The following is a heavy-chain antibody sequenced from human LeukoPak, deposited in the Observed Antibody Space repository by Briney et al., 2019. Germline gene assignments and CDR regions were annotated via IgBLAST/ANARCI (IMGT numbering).Heavy chain of an antibody. CDR2: IYGGGST. D-gene: IGHD3-3*01. J-gene: IGHJ4*02. CDR3: ARDSNSDFWSGYYTNYFDY. Sequence: GGSLRLSCAASGFTVSSNYMSWVRQAPGKGLEWVSVIYGGGSTYYADSVKGRFTISRDNSKNTLYLQMNSLRTEDTAVYYCARDSNSDFWSGYYTNYFDYWGQGTLVTVSS. CDR1: GFTVSSNY. V-gene: IGHV3-66*02.